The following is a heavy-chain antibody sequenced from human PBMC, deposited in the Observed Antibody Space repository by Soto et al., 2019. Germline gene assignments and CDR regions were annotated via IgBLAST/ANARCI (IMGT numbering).Heavy chain of an antibody. CDR1: GGSFSGYY. Sequence: SETLSLTCAVYGGSFSGYYWSWIRQPPGKGLEWIGEINHSGSTNYNPSLKSRVTISVDTSKNQFSLKLSSVTAADTAVYYCARGLVWSYYLARWFDPWGQGTLVTVSS. CDR3: ARGLVWSYYLARWFDP. CDR2: INHSGST. D-gene: IGHD1-26*01. V-gene: IGHV4-34*01. J-gene: IGHJ5*02.